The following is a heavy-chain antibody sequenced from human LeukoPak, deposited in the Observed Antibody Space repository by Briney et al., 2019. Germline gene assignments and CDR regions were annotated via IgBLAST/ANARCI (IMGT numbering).Heavy chain of an antibody. CDR3: ARGGLMITFGGVIVGLGY. J-gene: IGHJ4*02. CDR2: INPNSGGT. CDR1: GYTFTDYY. Sequence: ASVKVSCKASGYTFTDYYMHWVRQAPGQGLEWMGWINPNSGGTNYAQKFQGRVTMTRDTSISTAYMELSRLRSDDTAVYYCARGGLMITFGGVIVGLGYWGQGTLVTVSS. D-gene: IGHD3-16*02. V-gene: IGHV1-2*02.